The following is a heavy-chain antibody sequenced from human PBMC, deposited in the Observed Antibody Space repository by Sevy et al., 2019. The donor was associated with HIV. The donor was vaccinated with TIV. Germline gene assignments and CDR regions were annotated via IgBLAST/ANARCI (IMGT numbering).Heavy chain of an antibody. CDR1: GGSVSSGSYY. CDR3: AREWVTIFGVVTHDAFDI. Sequence: SETLSLTCTVSGGSVSSGSYYWSWIRQPPGKGLEWIGYIYYSGSTNYNPSLKSRVTISVDTSKNQFSLKLSSVTAADTAMYYCAREWVTIFGVVTHDAFDIWGQGTMVTVSS. V-gene: IGHV4-61*01. CDR2: IYYSGST. D-gene: IGHD3-3*01. J-gene: IGHJ3*02.